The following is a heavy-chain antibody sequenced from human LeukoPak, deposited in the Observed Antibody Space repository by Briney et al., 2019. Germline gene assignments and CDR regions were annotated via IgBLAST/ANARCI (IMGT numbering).Heavy chain of an antibody. V-gene: IGHV3-33*01. Sequence: GRSLRLSCAASGFTFSSYGMHWVRQAPGKRLEWVAVIWYDGSNKYYTDSVKGRFTISRDNSKNTLYMQMNSLRAEDTAVYYCAREVIGVEGELDYWGQGTLVTVSS. CDR1: GFTFSSYG. CDR3: AREVIGVEGELDY. D-gene: IGHD3-16*02. CDR2: IWYDGSNK. J-gene: IGHJ4*02.